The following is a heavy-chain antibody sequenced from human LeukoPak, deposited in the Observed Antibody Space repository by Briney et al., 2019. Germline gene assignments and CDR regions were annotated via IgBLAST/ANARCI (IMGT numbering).Heavy chain of an antibody. CDR2: IYYSGST. V-gene: IGHV4-31*03. Sequence: PSETLSLTCTVSGGSISGGGYYWSWIRQPPGKGLEWIGYIYYSGSTYYNPSLKSRVTISVDTSKNQFSLKLSSVTAADTAVYYCARDDRPDTAMADYYYYGMDVWGQGTTVTVSS. CDR3: ARDDRPDTAMADYYYYGMDV. CDR1: GGSISGGGYY. D-gene: IGHD5-18*01. J-gene: IGHJ6*02.